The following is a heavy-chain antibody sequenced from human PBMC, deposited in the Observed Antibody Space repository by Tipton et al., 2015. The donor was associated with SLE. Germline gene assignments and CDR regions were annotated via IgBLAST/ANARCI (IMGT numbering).Heavy chain of an antibody. J-gene: IGHJ3*02. CDR3: ARAGDSSGDAFDI. Sequence: TLSLTCTVSGGSISSYYWSWIRQPPGKGLEWIGRVYTSGSTNYNPSLKSRVTMSVDASKNQFSLKLSSVTAADTAVYYCARAGDSSGDAFDIWGQGTMVTVSS. CDR2: VYTSGST. V-gene: IGHV4-4*07. CDR1: GGSISSYY. D-gene: IGHD6-19*01.